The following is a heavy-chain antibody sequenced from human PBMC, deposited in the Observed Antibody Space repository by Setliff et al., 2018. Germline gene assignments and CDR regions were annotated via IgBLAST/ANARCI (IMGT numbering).Heavy chain of an antibody. Sequence: PSETLSLTCAVSGGSISSYYWSWIRQPPGKGLEWIGHIYYSGSTNYNPSLKSRVTISVDTSKNQFSLKLSSVTAADTAVYYCARDLYDYVWGTYRYHDAFDIWGQGTMVTVS. V-gene: IGHV4-59*12. CDR1: GGSISSYY. J-gene: IGHJ3*02. CDR3: ARDLYDYVWGTYRYHDAFDI. CDR2: IYYSGST. D-gene: IGHD3-16*02.